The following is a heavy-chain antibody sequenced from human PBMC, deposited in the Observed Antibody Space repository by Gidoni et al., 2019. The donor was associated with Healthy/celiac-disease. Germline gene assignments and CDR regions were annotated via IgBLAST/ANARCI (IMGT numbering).Heavy chain of an antibody. V-gene: IGHV3-73*02. D-gene: IGHD6-6*01. J-gene: IGHJ2*01. Sequence: EVQLVESGGGWVQPGGSLKLSCAASGFTFSGSSMHWVRQASGKGLEWVGRIRSKANSYATAYAASVKGRFTISRDDSKNTAYLQMNSLKTEDTAVYYCTRTERSWYSSSSDWYFDLWGRGTLVTVSS. CDR1: GFTFSGSS. CDR3: TRTERSWYSSSSDWYFDL. CDR2: IRSKANSYAT.